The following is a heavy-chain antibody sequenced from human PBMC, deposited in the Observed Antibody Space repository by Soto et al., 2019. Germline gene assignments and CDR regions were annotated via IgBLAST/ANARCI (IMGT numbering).Heavy chain of an antibody. V-gene: IGHV3-66*01. Sequence: EVQLVESGGGLVQPGGSLRLSCAASGFTVSSNYMSWVRQAPGKGLEWVSVIYSGGSTYYADSVKGRFTISRDNSKNTLYRHMNSLGAGDAAVYYCARDGGYGPEAFDSWGQGTLVTVSS. D-gene: IGHD3-10*01. CDR2: IYSGGST. CDR1: GFTVSSNY. J-gene: IGHJ4*02. CDR3: ARDGGYGPEAFDS.